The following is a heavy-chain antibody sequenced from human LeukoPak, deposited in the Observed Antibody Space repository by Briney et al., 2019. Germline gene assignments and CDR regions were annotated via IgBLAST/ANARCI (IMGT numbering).Heavy chain of an antibody. Sequence: SETLSLTCTVSGGSISSSNYWGWIRPPPGKGLEWIGSIYYSGSTYYNPSLKSRVTISVDTSKNQFSLKLSSVTAADTAVYYCARRLSKSSGGSRGAFDIWGQGTMVTVSS. D-gene: IGHD1-26*01. V-gene: IGHV4-39*01. CDR1: GGSISSSNY. J-gene: IGHJ3*02. CDR3: ARRLSKSSGGSRGAFDI. CDR2: IYYSGST.